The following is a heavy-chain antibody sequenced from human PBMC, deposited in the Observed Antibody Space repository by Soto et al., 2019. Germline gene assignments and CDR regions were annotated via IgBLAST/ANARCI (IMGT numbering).Heavy chain of an antibody. Sequence: GEALKISCRCSGYIFTSYCIVLGRQMPGKGLGWMGIIYPGDSDTRYSPSFQGQVTISADKSISTAYLQWSRLKASDTAMYYCARGCDYYDSSGNNGLDAFDIWGQRTLVTVSS. CDR2: IYPGDSDT. D-gene: IGHD3-22*01. J-gene: IGHJ3*02. V-gene: IGHV5-51*01. CDR3: ARGCDYYDSSGNNGLDAFDI. CDR1: GYIFTSYC.